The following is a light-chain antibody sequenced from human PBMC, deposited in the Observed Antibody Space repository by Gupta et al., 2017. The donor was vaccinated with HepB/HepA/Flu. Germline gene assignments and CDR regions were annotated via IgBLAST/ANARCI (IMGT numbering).Light chain of an antibody. V-gene: IGKV3-11*01. J-gene: IGKJ5*01. Sequence: EIVLTQSPATLPLSRGERATLSCRASQSVSSYLAWYQQKPGQAPRLLIYDASNRATGIPARFSGSGSGTDFTLTISSLEPEDFAVYYCQQRSNWPPITFGQGTRLEIK. CDR2: DAS. CDR3: QQRSNWPPIT. CDR1: QSVSSY.